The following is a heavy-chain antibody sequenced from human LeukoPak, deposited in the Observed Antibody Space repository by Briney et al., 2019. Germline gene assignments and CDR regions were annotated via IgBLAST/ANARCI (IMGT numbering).Heavy chain of an antibody. D-gene: IGHD3-10*01. J-gene: IGHJ4*02. V-gene: IGHV1-69*13. Sequence: SVKVSCKASGGTFSSYAISWVRQAPGQGLEWMGGIIPIFGTANYAQKFQGRVTITADESTSTAYMELSSLRSEDTAVYYCASSRRGYYGPSGTYYFDYWGQGTLVTVSS. CDR3: ASSRRGYYGPSGTYYFDY. CDR1: GGTFSSYA. CDR2: IIPIFGTA.